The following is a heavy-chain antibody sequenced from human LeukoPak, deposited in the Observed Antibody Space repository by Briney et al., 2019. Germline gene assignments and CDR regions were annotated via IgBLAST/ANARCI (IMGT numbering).Heavy chain of an antibody. CDR1: GYSISSGYY. J-gene: IGHJ3*02. Sequence: SETLSLTCTVSGYSISSGYYWGWIRQPPVKGLEWIGSIYHSGSTYYNPSLKSRVTISVDTSKKQFSLKLSSVTAADTAVYYCAAVVLWTGELADDAFDIWGQGTMVTVSS. CDR2: IYHSGST. CDR3: AAVVLWTGELADDAFDI. V-gene: IGHV4-38-2*02. D-gene: IGHD3-10*01.